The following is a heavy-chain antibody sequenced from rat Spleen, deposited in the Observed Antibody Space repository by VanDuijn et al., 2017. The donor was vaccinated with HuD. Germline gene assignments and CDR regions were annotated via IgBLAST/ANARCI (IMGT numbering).Heavy chain of an antibody. CDR1: GFTFNNYW. D-gene: IGHD2-5*01. V-gene: IGHV5-31*01. J-gene: IGHJ1*01. Sequence: EVQLVESGGGLVQPGRSLRLSCVASGFTFNNYWMTWIRQAPGKGLEWVASISYDDSSTYYRDSVKGRFTISRDNTRNTLYLQMDNLRSEDTATYYCARAGYLRDWYFDFWGPGTMVTVSS. CDR3: ARAGYLRDWYFDF. CDR2: ISYDDSST.